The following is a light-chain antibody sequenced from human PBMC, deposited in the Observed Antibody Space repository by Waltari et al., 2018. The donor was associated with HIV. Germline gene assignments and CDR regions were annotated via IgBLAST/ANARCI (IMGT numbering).Light chain of an antibody. V-gene: IGLV1-51*01. CDR1: TSNIANNY. CDR3: GTWDRSLAAYV. J-gene: IGLJ1*01. Sequence: QSILTRPPSVSAAPGHNVNISCSGSTSNIANNYVSWYQHIPGTAPKLLIFENDKRPAGIPYRFSGAKSGTSATLGIIGLQPGDEAEYYCGTWDRSLAAYVFTTGTKVTV. CDR2: END.